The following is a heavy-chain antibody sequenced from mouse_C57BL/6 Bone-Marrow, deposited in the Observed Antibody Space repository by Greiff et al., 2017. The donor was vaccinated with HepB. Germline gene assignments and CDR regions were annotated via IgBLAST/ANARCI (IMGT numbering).Heavy chain of an antibody. V-gene: IGHV1-64*01. CDR3: ARGGCYSNYPFDY. CDR1: GYTFTSYW. Sequence: QVQLQQPGAELVKPGASVKLSCKASGYTFTSYWMHWVKQRPGQGLEWIGMINPNSGSTNYNEKFKSKATLTVDKTSSTAYMQLISLTSEDSAVYYCARGGCYSNYPFDYWGQGTLVTVSA. CDR2: INPNSGST. J-gene: IGHJ3*01. D-gene: IGHD2-5*01.